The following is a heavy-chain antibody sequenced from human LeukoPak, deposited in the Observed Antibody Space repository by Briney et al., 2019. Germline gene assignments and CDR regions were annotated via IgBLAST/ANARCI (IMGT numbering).Heavy chain of an antibody. J-gene: IGHJ6*02. CDR2: ISSSSSYI. Sequence: GGSLRLSCAASGFTFSSYSMNWVRQAPGKGLEWVSSISSSSSYIYYADSVKGRFTISRDNAKNSLYLQMNSLRAEDTAVYYCARAGDSYGMDVWGQGTTVTVPS. D-gene: IGHD3-10*01. CDR3: ARAGDSYGMDV. CDR1: GFTFSSYS. V-gene: IGHV3-21*01.